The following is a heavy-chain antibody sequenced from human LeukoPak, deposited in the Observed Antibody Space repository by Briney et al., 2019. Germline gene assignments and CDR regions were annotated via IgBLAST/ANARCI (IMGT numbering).Heavy chain of an antibody. J-gene: IGHJ4*02. Sequence: SVKVSCKASGYTFTNFAISWVRQAPGQGLEWMGGIIPIFGTANYAQKFQGRVTITADESTSTAYMELSSLRSEDTAVYYCSTNYGDYEAFDYWGQGTLVTVSS. CDR2: IIPIFGTA. CDR3: STNYGDYEAFDY. V-gene: IGHV1-69*13. CDR1: GYTFTNFA. D-gene: IGHD4-17*01.